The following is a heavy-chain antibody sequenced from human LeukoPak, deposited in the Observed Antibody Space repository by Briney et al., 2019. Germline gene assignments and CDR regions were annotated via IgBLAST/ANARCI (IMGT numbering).Heavy chain of an antibody. J-gene: IGHJ4*02. CDR1: GFTFSSYA. V-gene: IGHV3-30-3*01. CDR2: ISYDGSNK. CDR3: ARIPLAYCGGDCRDTIDY. D-gene: IGHD2-21*02. Sequence: GGSLRLSCAASGFTFSSYAMHWVRQAPGKGLEWVAVISYDGSNKYYADSVKGRFTISRDNSKNTLYLQMNSLRSDDTAVYYCARIPLAYCGGDCRDTIDYWGQGTLVTVSS.